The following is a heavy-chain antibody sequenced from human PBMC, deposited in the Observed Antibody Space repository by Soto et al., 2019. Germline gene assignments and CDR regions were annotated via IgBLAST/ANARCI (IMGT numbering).Heavy chain of an antibody. D-gene: IGHD3-9*01. V-gene: IGHV1-3*01. CDR3: ARGGRYFDWLISGGASRGKNWFDP. J-gene: IGHJ5*02. Sequence: ASVKVSCKASGYTFTSYAMHWVRQAPGQRLEWMGWINAGNGNTKYSQKFQGRVTITRDTSASTAYMELSSLRSEDTAVYYCARGGRYFDWLISGGASRGKNWFDPWGQGTLVTVSS. CDR2: INAGNGNT. CDR1: GYTFTSYA.